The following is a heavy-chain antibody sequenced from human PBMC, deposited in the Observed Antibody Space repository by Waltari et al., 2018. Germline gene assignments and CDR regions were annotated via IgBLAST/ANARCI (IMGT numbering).Heavy chain of an antibody. V-gene: IGHV1-24*01. D-gene: IGHD5-12*01. CDR3: ATIKRGYSGPGGWFDP. Sequence: QVQLVQSGAEVKKPGASVKVSCKVSGYTLTELSMHWVRQAPGKGLEWMGGFDPEDGETIYAQKFQGRVTMTEDTSTDTAYMELSSLRSEDTAVYYCATIKRGYSGPGGWFDPWGQGTLVTVSS. CDR1: GYTLTELS. CDR2: FDPEDGET. J-gene: IGHJ5*02.